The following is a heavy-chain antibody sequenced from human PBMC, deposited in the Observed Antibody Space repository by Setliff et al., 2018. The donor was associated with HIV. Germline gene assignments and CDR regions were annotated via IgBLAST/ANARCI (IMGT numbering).Heavy chain of an antibody. Sequence: PSETLSLTCTVSGGSITSGSYYWSWIRQPAGKGLEWLGHIHTSGSTNYNPSIKSRVTISLDTSNDRFSLRLSSVTAADTAVYYCARDWYTTGYGYYYFYMDVWGKGTTVTVSS. V-gene: IGHV4-61*09. CDR2: IHTSGST. CDR3: ARDWYTTGYGYYYFYMDV. D-gene: IGHD3-9*01. J-gene: IGHJ6*03. CDR1: GGSITSGSYY.